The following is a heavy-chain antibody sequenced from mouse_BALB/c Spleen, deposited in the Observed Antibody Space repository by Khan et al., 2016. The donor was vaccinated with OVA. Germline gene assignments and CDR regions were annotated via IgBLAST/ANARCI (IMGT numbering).Heavy chain of an antibody. J-gene: IGHJ4*01. CDR1: GYTFTGYD. CDR3: AREGVGGVGLDY. V-gene: IGHV1S56*01. D-gene: IGHD1-1*01. Sequence: QVQLQQPGPELVKPGALVKISCKASGYTFTGYDINWVKQRPGQGLEWIGWIYPGDDSTNYNEKFKGMATLTADKSSNTAYIQLSSLPSEDSAVDLCAREGVGGVGLDYWGQGTSVTVSS. CDR2: IYPGDDST.